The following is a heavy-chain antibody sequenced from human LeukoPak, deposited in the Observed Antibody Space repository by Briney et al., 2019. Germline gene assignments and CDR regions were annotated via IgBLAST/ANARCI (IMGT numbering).Heavy chain of an antibody. CDR2: ISFSGANS. D-gene: IGHD5-24*01. CDR3: ARDIQLST. CDR1: GFTFSSYA. Sequence: GGSLRLSCAASGFTFSSYAMSWVRQAPGKGLEWVSAISGSGGKGLDWVSLISFSGANSYYADSVKGRFTISRDNSKDTLFLQMNSLRAEDTAIYYCARDIQLSTWGLGTMVTVSS. V-gene: IGHV3-23*01. J-gene: IGHJ3*01.